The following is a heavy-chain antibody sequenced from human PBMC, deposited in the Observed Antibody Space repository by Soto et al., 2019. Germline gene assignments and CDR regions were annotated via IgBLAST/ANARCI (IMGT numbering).Heavy chain of an antibody. J-gene: IGHJ4*02. V-gene: IGHV3-7*03. D-gene: IGHD6-19*01. CDR3: ARTTGYSSGWFPVY. CDR1: GFTFSSYW. CDR2: IKQDGSEK. Sequence: PVGSLRLSCAASGFTFSSYWMSWVRQAPGKGLEWVANIKQDGSEKYYVDSVKGRFTISRDNAKNSLYLQMNSLRAEDTAVYYCARTTGYSSGWFPVYWGQGTLVTAPQ.